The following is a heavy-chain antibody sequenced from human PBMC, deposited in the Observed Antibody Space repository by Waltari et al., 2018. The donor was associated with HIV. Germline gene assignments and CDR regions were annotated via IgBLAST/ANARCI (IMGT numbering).Heavy chain of an antibody. Sequence: EVQLVESGGGLDQPGGSLRLSCSASGFTFSNYPIHWVRQAPGKGLEYVSAITSHGKNTYYVDSVKGRFTISRDNSKNMLYLQMRSLRAEDTALYYCVKDSGYNSSGGAFDIWGQGTMVIVSS. J-gene: IGHJ3*02. CDR3: VKDSGYNSSGGAFDI. CDR1: GFTFSNYP. V-gene: IGHV3-64D*06. CDR2: ITSHGKNT. D-gene: IGHD3-22*01.